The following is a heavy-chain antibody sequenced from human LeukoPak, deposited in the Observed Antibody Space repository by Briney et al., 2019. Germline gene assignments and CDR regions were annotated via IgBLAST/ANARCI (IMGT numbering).Heavy chain of an antibody. Sequence: ASVKVSCKASGYTFTSYDINWVRQATGQGLEWMGWMNPNSGNTGYAQKFQGRVTMTRDTSTSTVYMELSSLRSEDTAVYYCARDHSSSWQFDYWGQGTLVTVSS. CDR3: ARDHSSSWQFDY. CDR2: MNPNSGNT. J-gene: IGHJ4*02. V-gene: IGHV1-8*01. D-gene: IGHD6-13*01. CDR1: GYTFTSYD.